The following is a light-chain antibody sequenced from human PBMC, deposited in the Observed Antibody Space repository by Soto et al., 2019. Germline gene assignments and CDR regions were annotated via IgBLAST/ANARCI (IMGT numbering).Light chain of an antibody. J-gene: IGKJ1*01. CDR3: QQYGSSPQT. CDR1: QSVSSN. Sequence: EIVMTQSPATLSVSPGDRATFSCRASQSVSSNLAWYQQKPGQAPRLLIYGASIRATGIPARFSGSGSGTDFTLTISRLEPEDFAVYYCQQYGSSPQTFGQGTKVDIK. CDR2: GAS. V-gene: IGKV3-20*01.